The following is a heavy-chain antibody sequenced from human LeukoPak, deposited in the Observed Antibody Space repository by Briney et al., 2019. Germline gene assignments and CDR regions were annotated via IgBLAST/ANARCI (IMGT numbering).Heavy chain of an antibody. J-gene: IGHJ4*02. CDR2: NSWNSGSI. Sequence: GRSLRLSCAASGFTFDDYAMHWVRQAPGKGLEWVSGNSWNSGSIGYADSVKGRFTISRDNAKNSLYLQMNSLRAEDTALYYCAKDSNYDFWSGNQAFDYWGQGTLVTVSS. V-gene: IGHV3-9*01. CDR3: AKDSNYDFWSGNQAFDY. CDR1: GFTFDDYA. D-gene: IGHD3-3*01.